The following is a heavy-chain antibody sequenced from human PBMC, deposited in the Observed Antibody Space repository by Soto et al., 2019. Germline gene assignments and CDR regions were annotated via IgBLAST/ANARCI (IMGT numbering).Heavy chain of an antibody. V-gene: IGHV3-23*02. CDR3: TKDRDDIGMVDAFEI. Sequence: EMQLLESGGDLVQPGGSLRLSCAASGFTFSNYAMTWVRQAPGKGLEYVSAISGTGVTTYQGDSMKGRFTISRDNSKNPLYLQMDSLRAADTAIYYCTKDRDDIGMVDAFEIWGQGTMVTVSS. J-gene: IGHJ3*02. CDR1: GFTFSNYA. CDR2: ISGTGVTT. D-gene: IGHD3-3*01.